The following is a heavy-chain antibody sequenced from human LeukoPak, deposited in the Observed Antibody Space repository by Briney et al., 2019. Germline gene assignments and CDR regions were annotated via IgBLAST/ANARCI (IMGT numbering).Heavy chain of an antibody. Sequence: ASVKVSCKASGYTFTSYGISWVRQAPGQGLEWMGWISAYNGNTNYAQKLQGRVTITTDTSTSTAYMELRSLRSDDTAVYYCARDLVRDYYGSGSSLTAPNWFDPWGQGTLVTVSS. CDR1: GYTFTSYG. V-gene: IGHV1-18*01. J-gene: IGHJ5*02. CDR2: ISAYNGNT. D-gene: IGHD3-10*01. CDR3: ARDLVRDYYGSGSSLTAPNWFDP.